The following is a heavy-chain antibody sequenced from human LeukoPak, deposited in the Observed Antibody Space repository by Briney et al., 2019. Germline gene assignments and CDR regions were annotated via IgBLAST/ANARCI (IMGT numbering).Heavy chain of an antibody. CDR3: ARHPPIGFPGGFDP. Sequence: SETLSLTCTVSGGSISSYYWSWIRQPPGKGLEWIGYIYYSGSTNYNPSLKSRVTISVDTSKNQFSQKLSSVTAADTAVYYCARHPPIGFPGGFDPWGQGTLVTVSS. CDR2: IYYSGST. J-gene: IGHJ5*02. V-gene: IGHV4-59*08. CDR1: GGSISSYY. D-gene: IGHD1-1*01.